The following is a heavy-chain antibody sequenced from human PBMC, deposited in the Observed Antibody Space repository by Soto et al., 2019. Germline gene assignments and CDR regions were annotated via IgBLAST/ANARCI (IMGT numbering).Heavy chain of an antibody. CDR1: GYSFTSYW. D-gene: IGHD3-3*01. V-gene: IGHV5-51*01. CDR2: IYPGDSDT. J-gene: IGHJ4*02. Sequence: RGESLKISCKGSGYSFTSYWIGWVRQMPGKGLEWMGIIYPGDSDTRYSPSFQGQVTISADKSISTAYLQWSSLKASDTAMYYCARPPVTIFGVVTPFDYWGQGTLVTVSS. CDR3: ARPPVTIFGVVTPFDY.